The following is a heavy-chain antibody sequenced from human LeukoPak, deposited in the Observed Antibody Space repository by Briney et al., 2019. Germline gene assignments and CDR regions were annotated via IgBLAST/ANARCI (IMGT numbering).Heavy chain of an antibody. CDR1: GYTFTGYY. CDR2: INPNSGGT. J-gene: IGHJ4*02. CDR3: ATGIDFWSGYYNFDY. V-gene: IGHV1-2*02. Sequence: ASVKVSCKASGYTFTGYYMHWVRQAPRQGLEWMGWINPNSGGTNYAQKFQGRVTMTRDTSISTAYMELSRLRSDDTAVYYCATGIDFWSGYYNFDYWGQGTLVTVSS. D-gene: IGHD3-3*01.